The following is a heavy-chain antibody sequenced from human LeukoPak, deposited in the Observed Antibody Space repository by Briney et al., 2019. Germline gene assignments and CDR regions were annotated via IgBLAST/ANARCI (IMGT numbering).Heavy chain of an antibody. J-gene: IGHJ6*02. Sequence: PSETLSLTCTVSGGSTNSGGYYWSWVRPPPRKGLGGVGGINHSGSTNYNPSLKSRVTISVDTSKNQFSLKLSSVTAADTAVYYCARGHSGSPELYYGTDVWGQGTTVTVSS. V-gene: IGHV4-39*07. CDR1: GGSTNSGGYY. D-gene: IGHD1-26*01. CDR2: INHSGST. CDR3: ARGHSGSPELYYGTDV.